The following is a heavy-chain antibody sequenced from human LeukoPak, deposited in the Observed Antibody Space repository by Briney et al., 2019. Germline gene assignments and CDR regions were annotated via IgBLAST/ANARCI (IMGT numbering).Heavy chain of an antibody. D-gene: IGHD2-2*02. Sequence: SETLSLTRAVYGGSFSGYYWSWIRQPPGKGLEWIGEINHSGSTNYNPSLKSRVTISVDTSKNQFSLKLSSVTAADTAVYYCARGGTYCSSTSCYKGRYCYYGMDVWGQGTTVTVSS. CDR1: GGSFSGYY. J-gene: IGHJ6*02. V-gene: IGHV4-34*01. CDR3: ARGGTYCSSTSCYKGRYCYYGMDV. CDR2: INHSGST.